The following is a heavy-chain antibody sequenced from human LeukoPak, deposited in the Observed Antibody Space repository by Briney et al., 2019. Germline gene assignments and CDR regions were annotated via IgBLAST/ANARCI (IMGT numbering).Heavy chain of an antibody. CDR1: DYGFRGYW. V-gene: IGHV5-51*01. CDR2: FFPMESMV. CDR3: TRFGAEGGREAFDV. D-gene: IGHD3-16*01. J-gene: IGHJ3*01. Sequence: GESLKISCQGFDYGFRGYWHAWVRHLPGKGLEWMGIFFPMESMVRYNPAFQGQVTISADTSINTAYLQWDTLKASDTAIYYCTRFGAEGGREAFDVWGQGTMVTVSS.